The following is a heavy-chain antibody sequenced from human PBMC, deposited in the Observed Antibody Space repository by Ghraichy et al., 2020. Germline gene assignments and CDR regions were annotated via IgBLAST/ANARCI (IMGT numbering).Heavy chain of an antibody. CDR3: ARAKPGVYSGSWYGGDYYYYNGMDV. J-gene: IGHJ6*02. CDR1: EFTFSRYS. Sequence: GGSLRLSCAASEFTFSRYSMNWVRQAPGKGLEWVSYISTGSDTMYYADSVKGRFTISRDNAKNSLYLHMNSLRDEDTAVYYCARAKPGVYSGSWYGGDYYYYNGMDVWGQGTTVTVSS. V-gene: IGHV3-48*02. CDR2: ISTGSDTM. D-gene: IGHD6-13*01.